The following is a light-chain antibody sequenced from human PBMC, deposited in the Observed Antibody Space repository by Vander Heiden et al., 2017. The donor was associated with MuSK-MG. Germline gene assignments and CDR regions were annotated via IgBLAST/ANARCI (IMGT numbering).Light chain of an antibody. V-gene: IGKV1-9*01. CDR2: AAS. J-gene: IGKJ4*01. CDR1: QGISSY. CDR3: QQIQSYPLT. Sequence: DIQLTQSPSFLSASVGDRVTITCRASQGISSYLAWFQQKPGKAPNLLIYAASSLQSGVPSRFSGSRSGTEFTLTISSLQPEDFATYYCQQIQSYPLTFGGGTKVEIK.